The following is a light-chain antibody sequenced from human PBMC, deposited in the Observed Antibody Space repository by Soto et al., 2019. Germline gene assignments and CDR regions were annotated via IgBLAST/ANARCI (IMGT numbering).Light chain of an antibody. CDR3: QQSYSTPIT. Sequence: DIQMTQSPSSLSASVGDRVTITCRASQSISSYLNWYQQKPGKAPKLLIYAASSLQSGVPSRFSGSGSGTDFTLTISSMKPEDFATYYCQQSYSTPITLGQGTRLEIK. J-gene: IGKJ5*01. CDR2: AAS. CDR1: QSISSY. V-gene: IGKV1-39*01.